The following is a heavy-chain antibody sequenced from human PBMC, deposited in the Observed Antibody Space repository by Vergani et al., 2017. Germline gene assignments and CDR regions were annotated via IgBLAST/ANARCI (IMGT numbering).Heavy chain of an antibody. CDR1: GYSISSGSY. J-gene: IGHJ4*02. V-gene: IGHV4-38-2*02. Sequence: QVQLQESGPGLVKPSETLSLTCTVSGYSISSGSYWGWIRQPPGKGLEWFVSIYNSGSTYYNPSLKSQVTISVEPSKNQFSLKLSSVTAADPAVYYCARVFDDSSGRRSDYWGQGTLVTVSS. D-gene: IGHD3-22*01. CDR2: IYNSGST. CDR3: ARVFDDSSGRRSDY.